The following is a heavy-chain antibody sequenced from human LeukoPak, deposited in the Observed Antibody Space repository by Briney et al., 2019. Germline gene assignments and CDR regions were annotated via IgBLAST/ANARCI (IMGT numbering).Heavy chain of an antibody. CDR1: GSTFSSYA. CDR2: ISGSGGST. D-gene: IGHD1-20*01. Sequence: QSGGSLRLSCAASGSTFSSYAMSWVRQAPGKGLEWVSAISGSGGSTYYADSVKGRFTISRDNSKNTLYLQMNSLRAEDTAVYYCAKKMSITAASQVDYWGQGTLVTVSS. J-gene: IGHJ4*02. V-gene: IGHV3-23*01. CDR3: AKKMSITAASQVDY.